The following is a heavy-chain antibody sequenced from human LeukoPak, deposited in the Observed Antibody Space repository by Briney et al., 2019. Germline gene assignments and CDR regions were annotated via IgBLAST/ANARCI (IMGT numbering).Heavy chain of an antibody. J-gene: IGHJ2*01. Sequence: GGSLRLSCAASGFIFSDYYMSWIRRAPGKGLEWVSYISSSSSSYTNYADSVKGRFTISRDNAKNSLYLQMNSLRVEDTAVYYCARVGFDWSYWYFDLWGRATLVTVS. D-gene: IGHD3-9*01. V-gene: IGHV3-11*05. CDR1: GFIFSDYY. CDR2: ISSSSSSYT. CDR3: ARVGFDWSYWYFDL.